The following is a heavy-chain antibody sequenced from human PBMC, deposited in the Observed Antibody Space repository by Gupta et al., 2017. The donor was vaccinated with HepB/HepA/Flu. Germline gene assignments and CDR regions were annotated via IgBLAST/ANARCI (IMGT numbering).Heavy chain of an antibody. J-gene: IGHJ2*01. CDR1: GFTSTDYG. D-gene: IGHD2-2*02. CDR2: ITGRGASA. V-gene: IGHV3-23*01. Sequence: EVQLLESGGGLAQPGGSLRLSCPASGFTSTDYGMRCVRQSPGKGLEWVSTITGRGASAFYADSVKGRFTISRDNSKDTLYLQLNSLRAEDPALYYCVKDLWGCSSASCHNAPGPFARWCRGTLVTVSS. CDR3: VKDLWGCSSASCHNAPGPFAR.